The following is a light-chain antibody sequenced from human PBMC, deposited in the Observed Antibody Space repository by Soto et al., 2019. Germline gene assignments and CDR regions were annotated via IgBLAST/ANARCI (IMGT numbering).Light chain of an antibody. J-gene: IGKJ1*01. CDR3: QQYYSYPWT. V-gene: IGKV3-15*01. CDR2: VAS. CDR1: QSVNSN. Sequence: EIVMTQSPATLSVSPGERATLSCRASQSVNSNLAWYQQKPGQAPKLLIYVASTRATGIPARFSGHGSGTEFTLTISSPQSEDFATYYCQQYYSYPWTFGQGTKVDIK.